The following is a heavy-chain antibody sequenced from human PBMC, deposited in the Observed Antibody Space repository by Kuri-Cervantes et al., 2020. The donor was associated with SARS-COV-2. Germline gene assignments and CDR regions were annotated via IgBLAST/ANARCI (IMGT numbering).Heavy chain of an antibody. Sequence: SETLSLTCTVSGGSISSSSYYWGWIRQPPGKGLEWIESIYYSGSTYYNPSLKSRVTISVDTSKNQFSLKLSSVTAADTAVYYCARQMMSSITIFGVVITRNWFDPWGQGTLVIVSS. CDR2: IYYSGST. V-gene: IGHV4-39*01. CDR3: ARQMMSSITIFGVVITRNWFDP. J-gene: IGHJ5*02. D-gene: IGHD3-3*01. CDR1: GGSISSSSYY.